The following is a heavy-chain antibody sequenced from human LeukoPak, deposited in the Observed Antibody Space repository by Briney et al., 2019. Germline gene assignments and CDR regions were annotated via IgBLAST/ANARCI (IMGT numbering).Heavy chain of an antibody. CDR3: ERQSGMADGGGWYFDL. Sequence: SETLSLTCSVSGGSIRTTTYYWGGIRQPPGKGLEGNGYIYYSGNTHYNPSLKSRVTISVNTSKNQFSLELSAVIAANTAVYYCERQSGMADGGGWYFDLWGRGTLVTVSS. J-gene: IGHJ2*01. D-gene: IGHD3-16*01. CDR1: GGSIRTTTYY. CDR2: IYYSGNT. V-gene: IGHV4-61*05.